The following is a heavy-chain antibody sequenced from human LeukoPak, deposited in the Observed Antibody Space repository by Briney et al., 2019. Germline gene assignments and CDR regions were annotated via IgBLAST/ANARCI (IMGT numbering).Heavy chain of an antibody. D-gene: IGHD6-6*01. CDR1: GGSISSYY. CDR3: AREGRSSSSLYYYYYMDV. J-gene: IGHJ6*03. Sequence: SETLSLTCTVSGGSISSYYWSWIRQPAGKGLEWIGRIYTSGSTNYNPSLKSRVTISVDTSKNQFSLKLSSVTAADTAVYYCAREGRSSSSLYYYYYMDVWGKGTTVTVSS. CDR2: IYTSGST. V-gene: IGHV4-4*07.